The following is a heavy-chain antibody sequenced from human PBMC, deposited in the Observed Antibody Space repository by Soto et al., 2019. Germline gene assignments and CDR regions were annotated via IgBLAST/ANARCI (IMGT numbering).Heavy chain of an antibody. CDR1: GYTFTSYG. CDR2: ISAYNGNI. CDR3: ARGPDIVVVPAAENWFDP. D-gene: IGHD2-2*01. Sequence: ASVKVSCKASGYTFTSYGISWVRQAPGQGLEWMGWISAYNGNINYAQKLQGRVTMTTDTSTSTAYMELRSLRSDDTAVYYCARGPDIVVVPAAENWFDPWGQGTLVTVSS. V-gene: IGHV1-18*01. J-gene: IGHJ5*02.